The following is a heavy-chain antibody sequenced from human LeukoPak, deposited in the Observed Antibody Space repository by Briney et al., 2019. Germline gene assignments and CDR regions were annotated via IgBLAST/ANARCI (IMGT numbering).Heavy chain of an antibody. D-gene: IGHD6-19*01. CDR2: ISSSSSYI. Sequence: GGSLRLSCAASGFTFRSYSMNWVRQAPGKGLEWVSSISSSSSYIYYADSVKGRFTISRDNAKNSLYLQMNSLRAEDTAVYYCARDCEQQWLVLSPWGQGTLVTVSS. CDR1: GFTFRSYS. V-gene: IGHV3-21*01. CDR3: ARDCEQQWLVLSP. J-gene: IGHJ5*02.